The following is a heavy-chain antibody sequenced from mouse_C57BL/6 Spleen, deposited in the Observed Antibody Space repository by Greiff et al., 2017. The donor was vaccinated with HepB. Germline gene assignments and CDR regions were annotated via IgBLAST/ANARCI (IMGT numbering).Heavy chain of an antibody. CDR2: ISSGSSTI. J-gene: IGHJ4*01. V-gene: IGHV5-17*01. D-gene: IGHD2-5*01. CDR1: GFTFSDYG. CDR3: ARGYSNYYSMDY. Sequence: EVQLVESGGGLVKPGGSLKLSCAASGFTFSDYGMHWVRQAPEKGLEWVAYISSGSSTIYYADTVKDRFTLSRDNAKNTLFLQMTSLRSEDTAMYYCARGYSNYYSMDYWGQGTSVTVSS.